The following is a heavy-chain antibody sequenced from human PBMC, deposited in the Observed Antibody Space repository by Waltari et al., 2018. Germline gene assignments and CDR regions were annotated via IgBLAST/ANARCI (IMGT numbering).Heavy chain of an antibody. D-gene: IGHD6-13*01. CDR2: IYYSGST. V-gene: IGHV4-59*08. CDR3: ARIYSSSWYDYYYYGMDV. CDR1: GGSISSYY. J-gene: IGHJ6*02. Sequence: QVQLQESGPGLVKPSETLSLTCTVSGGSISSYYWSWIRQPPGKGLEWIGYIYYSGSTNYNPSLKSRVTISVDTSKNQFSLKLSSVTAADTAVYYCARIYSSSWYDYYYYGMDVWGQGTTVTVSS.